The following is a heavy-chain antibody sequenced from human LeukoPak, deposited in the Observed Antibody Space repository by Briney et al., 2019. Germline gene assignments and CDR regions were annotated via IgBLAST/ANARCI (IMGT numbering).Heavy chain of an antibody. Sequence: GGSLRLSCAASGFIFSSYEMNWVRQAPGKGLEWVSYITGSGNSISYADSVKGRFTISRDNAKNSLYLQMNSLRAEDTAVYYCAKDVGEDFWSGYYYYYYYMDVWGKGTTVTVSS. CDR2: ITGSGNSI. CDR3: AKDVGEDFWSGYYYYYYYMDV. D-gene: IGHD3-3*01. J-gene: IGHJ6*03. CDR1: GFIFSSYE. V-gene: IGHV3-48*03.